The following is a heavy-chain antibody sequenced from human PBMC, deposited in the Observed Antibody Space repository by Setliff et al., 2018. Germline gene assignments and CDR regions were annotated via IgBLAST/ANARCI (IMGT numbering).Heavy chain of an antibody. CDR2: IYSGTST. D-gene: IGHD6-13*01. CDR1: GGSICGFY. V-gene: IGHV4-4*08. CDR3: AREAGYSSSWHFNL. Sequence: SETLSLTCTVSGGSICGFYWSWIRQPPGGGLEWIGYIYSGTSTNINPSLKSRVAISADTSKNLFSLKLTSMTASDTAMYYCAREAGYSSSWHFNLWGPGTLVTVSS. J-gene: IGHJ4*02.